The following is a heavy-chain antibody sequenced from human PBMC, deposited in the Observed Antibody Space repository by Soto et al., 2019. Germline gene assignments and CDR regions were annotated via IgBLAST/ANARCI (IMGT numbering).Heavy chain of an antibody. D-gene: IGHD3-9*01. CDR3: ARGGDYDILTGYSTFDY. CDR2: IYYSGST. V-gene: IGHV4-39*01. Sequence: SETLSLTCTVSGGSISSSSYYWGWIRQPPGKGLEWIGSIYYSGSTYYNPSLKSRVTISVDTSKNQFSLKLSSVTAADTAVYYCARGGDYDILTGYSTFDYWGQGTLVTVSS. CDR1: GGSISSSSYY. J-gene: IGHJ4*02.